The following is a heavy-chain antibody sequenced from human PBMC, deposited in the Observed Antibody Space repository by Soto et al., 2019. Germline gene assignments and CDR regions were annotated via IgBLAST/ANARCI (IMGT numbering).Heavy chain of an antibody. CDR3: AIVCFLYSSSVHGMHV. J-gene: IGHJ6*02. D-gene: IGHD6-6*01. Sequence: SETLSLACTVSGGSISSGGYYWSWIRQHPGKGLEWIGYIYYSGSTYYNPSLKSRVTISVDTSKNQFSLKLSSVTAADTAVYYCAIVCFLYSSSVHGMHVLRHGTTV. CDR1: GGSISSGGYY. V-gene: IGHV4-31*03. CDR2: IYYSGST.